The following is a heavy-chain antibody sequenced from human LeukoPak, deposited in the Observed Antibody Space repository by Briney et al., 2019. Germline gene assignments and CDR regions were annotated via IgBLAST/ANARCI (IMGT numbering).Heavy chain of an antibody. D-gene: IGHD5-12*01. CDR2: IYRSGST. CDR1: GGSISSSNW. Sequence: SETLSLTCAVSGGSISSSNWWSWVRQPPGKGLEWIGEIYRSGSTNYNPSLKSRVTISVDKSKNQFSLKLSSVTAAYTAMYYCARYRGASGYHFDYWGQGTLVTVSS. V-gene: IGHV4-4*02. CDR3: ARYRGASGYHFDY. J-gene: IGHJ4*02.